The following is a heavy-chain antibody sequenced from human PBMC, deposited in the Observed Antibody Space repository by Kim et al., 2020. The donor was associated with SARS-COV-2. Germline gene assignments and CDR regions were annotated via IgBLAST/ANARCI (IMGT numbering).Heavy chain of an antibody. V-gene: IGHV3-74*01. D-gene: IGHD3-3*01. J-gene: IGHJ4*02. CDR1: GFTFSSYW. CDR2: INNDGSDT. CDR3: ARGNFGVRGGGY. Sequence: GGSLRLSCAASGFTFSSYWMHWVRQGPGKGLMWVSRINNDGSDTIYADSVKGRFTISRDNAKNTVYLQMNNLRVDDTAKYYCARGNFGVRGGGYWGQGTLVTVSS.